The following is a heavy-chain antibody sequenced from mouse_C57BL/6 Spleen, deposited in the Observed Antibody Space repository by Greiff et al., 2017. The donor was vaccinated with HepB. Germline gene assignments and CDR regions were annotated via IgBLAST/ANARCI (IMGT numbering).Heavy chain of an antibody. CDR2: IYPGDGDT. CDR3: ARSEYQRYFDV. CDR1: GYAFSSYW. Sequence: VKLMESGAELVKPGASVKISCKASGYAFSSYWMNWVKQRPGKGLEWIGQIYPGDGDTNYNGKFKGKATLTADKSSSTAYMQLSSLTSEDSAVYFCARSEYQRYFDVWGTGTTVTVSS. D-gene: IGHD2-10*02. V-gene: IGHV1-80*01. J-gene: IGHJ1*03.